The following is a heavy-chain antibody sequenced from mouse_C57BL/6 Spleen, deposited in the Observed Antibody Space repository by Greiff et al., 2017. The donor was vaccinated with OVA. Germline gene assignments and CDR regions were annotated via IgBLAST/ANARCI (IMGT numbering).Heavy chain of an antibody. Sequence: QVQLKQPGAELVKPGASVKMSCKASGYTFTSYWITWVKQRPGQGLEWIGDIYPGSGSTNYNEKFKSKATLTVDTSSSTAYMQLSSLTSEDSAVYYCASRIYYYGSDYFDYWGQGTTLTVSS. D-gene: IGHD1-1*01. CDR2: IYPGSGST. CDR1: GYTFTSYW. J-gene: IGHJ2*01. V-gene: IGHV1-55*01. CDR3: ASRIYYYGSDYFDY.